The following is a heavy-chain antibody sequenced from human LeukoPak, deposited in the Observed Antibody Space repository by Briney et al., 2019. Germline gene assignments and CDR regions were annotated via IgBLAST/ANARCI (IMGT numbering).Heavy chain of an antibody. CDR1: GFTFSDYY. CDR3: ARAPVPGYCSGGSCWGAHFDY. J-gene: IGHJ4*02. V-gene: IGHV3-11*01. Sequence: PGGSLRLSCAAAGFTFSDYYMSWIRQAPGKGLEWVAYIIRGGSTIYYADSVKSRFTISRDNATNSLYLQMNSLKAEDTAVYYCARAPVPGYCSGGSCWGAHFDYWGQGTLVTVSS. D-gene: IGHD2-15*01. CDR2: IIRGGSTI.